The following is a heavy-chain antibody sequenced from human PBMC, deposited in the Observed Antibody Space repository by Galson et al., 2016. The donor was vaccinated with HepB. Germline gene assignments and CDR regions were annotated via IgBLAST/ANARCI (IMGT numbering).Heavy chain of an antibody. Sequence: SLRLSCAASGFTFSSHALSWVRQAPGKGLEWVSAISGSGGTTYYAASVRGRFTVSRDNSQNMVFLQMTRLRAEDPAVYYCAKGTYDFGSGSYYDSWGQGTLVTVSS. CDR1: GFTFSSHA. J-gene: IGHJ4*02. CDR2: ISGSGGTT. CDR3: AKGTYDFGSGSYYDS. V-gene: IGHV3-23*01. D-gene: IGHD3-10*01.